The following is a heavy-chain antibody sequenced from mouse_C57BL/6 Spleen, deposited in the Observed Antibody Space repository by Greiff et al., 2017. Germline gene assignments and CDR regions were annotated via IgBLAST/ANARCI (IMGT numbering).Heavy chain of an antibody. Sequence: VQLVASGAELVTPGASVKLSCKASGYTFTSYWMHWVKQRPGPGLEWIGVIHPNSGSTNYNEKFKSKATLTVDKSYSTAYMQLSSLTSEDSAGYYCAKGGSSYFYYYAMDYWGQGTSVTVSS. CDR3: AKGGSSYFYYYAMDY. CDR1: GYTFTSYW. D-gene: IGHD1-1*01. V-gene: IGHV1-64*01. J-gene: IGHJ4*01. CDR2: IHPNSGST.